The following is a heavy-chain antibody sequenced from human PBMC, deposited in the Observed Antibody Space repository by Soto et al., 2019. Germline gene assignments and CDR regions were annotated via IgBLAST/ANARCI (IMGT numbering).Heavy chain of an antibody. CDR2: INSDGSST. CDR1: GFTFSSYW. D-gene: IGHD6-13*01. Sequence: GGSLRLSCAASGFTFSSYWMHWVRQAPGKGLVWVSRINSDGSSTSYADSVKGRFTISRDNAKNTLYLQMNSLRAEDTAVYYCASISSSWADYYYGMDVWGQGTTVTVSS. J-gene: IGHJ6*02. V-gene: IGHV3-74*01. CDR3: ASISSSWADYYYGMDV.